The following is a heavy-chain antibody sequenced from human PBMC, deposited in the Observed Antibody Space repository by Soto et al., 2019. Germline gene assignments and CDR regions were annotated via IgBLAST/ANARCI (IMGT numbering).Heavy chain of an antibody. CDR2: INHSGSI. D-gene: IGHD3-22*01. CDR3: ARGSGMILAAQGDAPDKYYLDF. J-gene: IGHJ4*02. CDR1: FSSLRIGDYY. V-gene: IGHV4-39*07. Sequence: PSATLSLTCSLSFSSLRIGDYYCARICLPPGNWLECIGEINHSGSINYNPSLKSRVTISVDTSKNQFSLKLRSVTAADTAIYYCARGSGMILAAQGDAPDKYYLDFWSQGTLVTVSS.